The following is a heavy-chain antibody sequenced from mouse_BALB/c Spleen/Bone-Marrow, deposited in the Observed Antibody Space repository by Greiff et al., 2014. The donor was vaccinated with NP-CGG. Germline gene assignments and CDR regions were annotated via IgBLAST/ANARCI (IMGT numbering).Heavy chain of an antibody. CDR1: GFNINDYY. D-gene: IGHD2-10*02. CDR2: IDPENGDT. CDR3: NEGYGNYDY. V-gene: IGHV14-4*02. Sequence: VQLQQSGAELVRSGASVKMSCTASGFNINDYYMHWVKQRPEQGLEWIGWIDPENGDTEYAPKFQGKATMTADTSSNTAYLQISSLTSEDTAVYYCNEGYGNYDYWGQGTTLTVSS. J-gene: IGHJ2*01.